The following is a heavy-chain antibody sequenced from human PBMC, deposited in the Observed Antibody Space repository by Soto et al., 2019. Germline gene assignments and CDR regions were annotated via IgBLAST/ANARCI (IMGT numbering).Heavy chain of an antibody. V-gene: IGHV4-34*01. CDR1: GGSFSGYY. J-gene: IGHJ4*02. CDR2: INHSGST. CDR3: ARGRPGPPAGYSGYSYFDY. D-gene: IGHD5-12*01. Sequence: SETLSLTCAVYGGSFSGYYWNWIRQPPGKGLEWIGEINHSGSTNYNPSLKSRVTISVDTSRSQFSLKLRSVTAADTVVYYCARGRPGPPAGYSGYSYFDYWGQGTLVTVSS.